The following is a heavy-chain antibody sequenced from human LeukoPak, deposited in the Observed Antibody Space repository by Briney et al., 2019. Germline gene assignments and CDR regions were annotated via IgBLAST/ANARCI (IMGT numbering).Heavy chain of an antibody. CDR3: ARALYNRFFDY. Sequence: SETLSLTCTVSSVSISSSSYYWGWIRQPPGKGLEWIGSIYYTGSTYYNPSLKSRVTISVDTSKNQFSLKLRSVTAADTAVYYCARALYNRFFDYWGLGTLVTVSS. J-gene: IGHJ4*02. V-gene: IGHV4-39*07. CDR2: IYYTGST. D-gene: IGHD1-1*01. CDR1: SVSISSSSYY.